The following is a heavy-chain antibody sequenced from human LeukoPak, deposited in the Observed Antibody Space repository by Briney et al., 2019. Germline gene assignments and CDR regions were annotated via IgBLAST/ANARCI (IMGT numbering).Heavy chain of an antibody. Sequence: GGSLRLSCAASGFTFSSYAMSWVRQAPGKGLEWGSAISGSGGSTYDAYSVKGRSTISKDNSKRTLYLQMKSLRTEDTAVYYCVKEPAYSDYFDYWAKGTLVTVPS. CDR2: ISGSGGST. CDR1: GFTFSSYA. CDR3: VKEPAYSDYFDY. D-gene: IGHD4-11*01. J-gene: IGHJ4*02. V-gene: IGHV3-23*01.